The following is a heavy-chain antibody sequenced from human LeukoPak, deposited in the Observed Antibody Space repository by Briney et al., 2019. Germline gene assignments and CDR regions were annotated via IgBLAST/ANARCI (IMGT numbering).Heavy chain of an antibody. D-gene: IGHD3-10*01. J-gene: IGHJ4*02. CDR2: INPNSGGT. Sequence: GASVKVSCKASGYTFTSYYMHWVRQAPGQGLEWMGRINPNSGGTNYAQKFQGRVTMTRDTSISTAYMELSRLRSDDTAVYYCARDLVWFGELSVSYWGQGTLVTVSS. CDR3: ARDLVWFGELSVSY. CDR1: GYTFTSYY. V-gene: IGHV1-2*06.